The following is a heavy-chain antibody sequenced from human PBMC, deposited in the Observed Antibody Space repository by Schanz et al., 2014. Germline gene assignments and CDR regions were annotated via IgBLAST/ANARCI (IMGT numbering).Heavy chain of an antibody. CDR3: ASSRTRYCSSTSCVPGAFDF. CDR1: GLNFDYYG. V-gene: IGHV3-33*03. D-gene: IGHD2-2*01. CDR2: IGYDGSEK. J-gene: IGHJ3*01. Sequence: QVQLVESGGGVVQPGRSLRLSCATSGLNFDYYGMNWVRQAPGKGLEWVANIGYDGSEKYYVDSVRGRFTISRDNAKNSLYLQMNSLRVDDTAVYYCASSRTRYCSSTSCVPGAFDFWGQGTLVTVSS.